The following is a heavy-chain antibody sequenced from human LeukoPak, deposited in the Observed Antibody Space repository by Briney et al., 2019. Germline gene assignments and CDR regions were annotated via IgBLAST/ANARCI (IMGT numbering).Heavy chain of an antibody. Sequence: GGSLRLSCAASGFTFSSYAMSWVRQAPGKGLEWVSAISGSGGSTYYADSVKGRFTISRDNSKNTLYLQMNSLRAEDTAVYYCAKGLKYCSSTSCPVLFDYWGQGTLVTVSS. V-gene: IGHV3-23*01. J-gene: IGHJ4*02. CDR3: AKGLKYCSSTSCPVLFDY. CDR1: GFTFSSYA. D-gene: IGHD2-2*01. CDR2: ISGSGGST.